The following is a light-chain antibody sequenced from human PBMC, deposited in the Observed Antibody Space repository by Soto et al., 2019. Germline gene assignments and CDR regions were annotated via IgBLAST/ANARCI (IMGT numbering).Light chain of an antibody. CDR1: QGVSRK. CDR2: GAS. CDR3: QHYGSSPRT. V-gene: IGKV3-15*01. J-gene: IGKJ2*01. Sequence: DIVMTQSPATLSVAPGERVTFSCRASQGVSRKLAWYQHKPGQAPRLLISGASTGATGIPARFSGSGSGTEFTLTISSLQSEDCAVYYCQHYGSSPRTFGQGTKLEIK.